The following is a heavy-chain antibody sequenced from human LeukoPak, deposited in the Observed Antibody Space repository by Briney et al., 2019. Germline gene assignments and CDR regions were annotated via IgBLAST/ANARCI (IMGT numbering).Heavy chain of an antibody. CDR3: ARIAAAGNRRLNY. V-gene: IGHV1-8*01. CDR2: MNSNSGNT. CDR1: GYTFTSYD. D-gene: IGHD6-13*01. Sequence: ASVKVSCKASGYTFTSYDINWVRQATGQGLEWMGWMNSNSGNTGYAQKFQGRITMTRSTSISTAYMELSSLTSEDTAVYYCARIAAAGNRRLNYWGQGTLVTVSS. J-gene: IGHJ4*02.